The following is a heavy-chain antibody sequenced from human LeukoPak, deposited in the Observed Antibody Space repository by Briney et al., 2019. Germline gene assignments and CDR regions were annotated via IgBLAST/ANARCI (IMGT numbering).Heavy chain of an antibody. Sequence: GGSLRLSCAASDFTFRSYAMSWVRQAPGKRLEWVSGISNSGDDTYYADSVKGRFTISRDNSKNTLYLQMNSLRAEDTAVYFCAKDTWASNYGFDYWGQGALVTVSS. D-gene: IGHD4-11*01. J-gene: IGHJ4*02. CDR3: AKDTWASNYGFDY. V-gene: IGHV3-23*01. CDR2: ISNSGDDT. CDR1: DFTFRSYA.